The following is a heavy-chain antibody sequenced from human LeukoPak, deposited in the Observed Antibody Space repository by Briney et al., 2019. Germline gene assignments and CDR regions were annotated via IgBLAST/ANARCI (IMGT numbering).Heavy chain of an antibody. V-gene: IGHV3-23*01. D-gene: IGHD2-15*01. Sequence: GGSLRLSCEASTFNFGLYVMTWARLAPGKGLEWASGISGGGLSTYYTDSVKGRFTISRENSKNTLYLEMTRLRTEDTAVYFCGRGGSTRAQAFDVWGQGTMVTVSS. CDR3: GRGGSTRAQAFDV. CDR2: ISGGGLST. CDR1: TFNFGLYV. J-gene: IGHJ3*01.